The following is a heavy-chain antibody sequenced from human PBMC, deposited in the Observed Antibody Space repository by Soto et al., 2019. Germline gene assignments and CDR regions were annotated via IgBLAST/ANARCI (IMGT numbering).Heavy chain of an antibody. J-gene: IGHJ4*02. CDR3: ARGTELLGGADDRYFDY. Sequence: SVKVSCKASGGTFSSYAISWVRQAPGQGLEWMGGIIPIFGTASYAQKFRGRVTITADESTSTAYMELSSLRSEDTAVYYCARGTELLGGADDRYFDYWGQGTLVTVSS. CDR1: GGTFSSYA. D-gene: IGHD3-16*01. CDR2: IIPIFGTA. V-gene: IGHV1-69*13.